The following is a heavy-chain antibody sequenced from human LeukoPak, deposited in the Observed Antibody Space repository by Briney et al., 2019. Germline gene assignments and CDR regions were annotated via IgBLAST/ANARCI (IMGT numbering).Heavy chain of an antibody. CDR3: AKVAVHYDEGGGITEGAGY. Sequence: GGSLRLSYGASGFTYYDYAIHWVRQAPGKGLEWVSLISGDGGSTYYADSVKGRFTISRDNSKNSLYLQMNSLRSEDNALYYGAKVAVHYDEGGGITEGAGYWGQGTLVTVSS. CDR2: ISGDGGST. J-gene: IGHJ4*02. V-gene: IGHV3-43*02. D-gene: IGHD2-15*01. CDR1: GFTYYDYA.